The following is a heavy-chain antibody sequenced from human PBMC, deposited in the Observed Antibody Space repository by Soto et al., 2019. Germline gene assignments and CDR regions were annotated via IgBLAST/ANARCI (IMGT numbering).Heavy chain of an antibody. V-gene: IGHV4-34*01. CDR2: IYHSGST. CDR1: GGSFSGYY. D-gene: IGHD5-12*01. CDR3: ARTQGYSTIAYYFDY. J-gene: IGHJ4*02. Sequence: SETLSLTCAVYGGSFSGYYWSWIRQPPGKGLEWIGSIYHSGSTYYNPSLKSRVTISVDTSKNQFSLKLSSVTAADTAVYYCARTQGYSTIAYYFDYWGQGTLVTVSS.